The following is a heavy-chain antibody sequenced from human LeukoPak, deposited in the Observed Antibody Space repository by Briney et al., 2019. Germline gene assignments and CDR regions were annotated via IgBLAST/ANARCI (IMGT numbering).Heavy chain of an antibody. Sequence: GGSLRLPCAASGFTLSSYWMSWVRQAPGKGLEWVANIKQDGSEKYYVDSVKGRFTISRDNAKNSLYLQMNSLRAEDTAVYYCARDNYDILTGYPSSFDYWGQGTLVTVSS. CDR2: IKQDGSEK. D-gene: IGHD3-9*01. CDR1: GFTLSSYW. CDR3: ARDNYDILTGYPSSFDY. V-gene: IGHV3-7*01. J-gene: IGHJ4*02.